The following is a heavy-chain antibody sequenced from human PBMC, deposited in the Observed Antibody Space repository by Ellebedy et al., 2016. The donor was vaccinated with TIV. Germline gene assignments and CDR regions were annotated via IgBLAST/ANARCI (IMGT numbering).Heavy chain of an antibody. CDR3: ARGSGSFPY. CDR2: IYYTGTT. J-gene: IGHJ4*02. Sequence: SETLSLXXGVYGGSFSVFYWTWIRQAPGKGLEWIGYIYYTGTTNYNPSLKSRVTISVDISQNQFSLILNSVTAADTAVYYCARGSGSFPYWGQGSLVTVSS. D-gene: IGHD3-10*01. V-gene: IGHV4-59*13. CDR1: GGSFSVFY.